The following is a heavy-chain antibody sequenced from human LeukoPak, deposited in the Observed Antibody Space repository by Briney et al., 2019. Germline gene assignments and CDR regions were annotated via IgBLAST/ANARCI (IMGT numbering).Heavy chain of an antibody. J-gene: IGHJ3*02. V-gene: IGHV3-21*01. CDR3: ARDRGYYDSSAHAFDI. CDR1: GFTFSSYS. CDR2: ISSSSSYI. D-gene: IGHD3-22*01. Sequence: GGSLRLSCAASGFTFSSYSMNRVRQAPGKGLEWVSSISSSSSYIYYAGSVKGRFTISRDNAKNSLYLQMNSLRAEDTAVYYCARDRGYYDSSAHAFDIWGQGTMVTVSS.